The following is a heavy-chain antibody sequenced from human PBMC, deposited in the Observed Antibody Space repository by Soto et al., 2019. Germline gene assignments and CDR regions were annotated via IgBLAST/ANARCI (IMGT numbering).Heavy chain of an antibody. D-gene: IGHD3-16*02. CDR3: ARAVGYDYIWGSYRPTPLDY. CDR1: GFTFSSYG. Sequence: QVQLVESGGGVVQPGRSLRLSCAASGFTFSSYGMHWVRQAPGKGLEWVAVIWYDGSNKYYADSVKGRFTISRDNSKNTLYLQMNSLRAEDTAVYCCARAVGYDYIWGSYRPTPLDYWGQGTLVTVSS. J-gene: IGHJ4*02. V-gene: IGHV3-33*01. CDR2: IWYDGSNK.